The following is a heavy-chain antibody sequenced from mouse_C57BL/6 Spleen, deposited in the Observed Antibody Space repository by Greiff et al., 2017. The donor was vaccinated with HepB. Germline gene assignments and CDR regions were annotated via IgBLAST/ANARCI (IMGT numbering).Heavy chain of an antibody. J-gene: IGHJ4*01. CDR2: IWRGGST. CDR1: GFSLTSYG. CDR3: AKGGEYPGYYYAMDY. Sequence: VKLMESGPGLVQPSQSLSITCTVSGFSLTSYGVHWVRQSPGKGLEWLGVIWRGGSTDYNAAFMSRLSITKENSKSQVFFKMNSLQADDTAIYYCAKGGEYPGYYYAMDYWGQGTSVTVSS. V-gene: IGHV2-5*01. D-gene: IGHD5-1*01.